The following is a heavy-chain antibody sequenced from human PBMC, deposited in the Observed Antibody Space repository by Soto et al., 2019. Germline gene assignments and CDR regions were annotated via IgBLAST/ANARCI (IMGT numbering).Heavy chain of an antibody. J-gene: IGHJ5*02. Sequence: EVQLVESGGGLVQPGGSLRLSCAASGFTFSSYWMSWVRQAPGKGLEWVANIKQDGSEKYYVDSVKGRFTISRDNAKNALYLQMNSLRAEDTAVYYCARESGSPRGSWFDPWGQGTLVTVSS. D-gene: IGHD2-15*01. CDR2: IKQDGSEK. V-gene: IGHV3-7*03. CDR1: GFTFSSYW. CDR3: ARESGSPRGSWFDP.